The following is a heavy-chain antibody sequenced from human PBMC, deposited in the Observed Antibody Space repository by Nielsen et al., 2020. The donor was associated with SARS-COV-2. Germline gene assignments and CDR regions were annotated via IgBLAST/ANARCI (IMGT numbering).Heavy chain of an antibody. CDR2: IYSGGST. V-gene: IGHV3-53*01. CDR1: GFTVSSNY. D-gene: IGHD7-27*01. J-gene: IGHJ3*02. CDR3: ANVPNDLWGAFDI. Sequence: GGSLRLSCTASGFTVSSNYMSWVRQAPGKGLEWVSVIYSGGSTFYADSVNGRFTISRDNSKNTLYLQMNSLRAEDTAVYYCANVPNDLWGAFDIWGQGTMVTVSS.